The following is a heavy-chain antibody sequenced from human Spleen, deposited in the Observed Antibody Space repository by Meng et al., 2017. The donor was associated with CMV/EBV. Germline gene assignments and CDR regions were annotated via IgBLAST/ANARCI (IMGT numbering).Heavy chain of an antibody. D-gene: IGHD1-26*01. CDR3: ARGDSGSYYNREEAFDY. CDR2: ISSSSSTI. J-gene: IGHJ4*02. CDR1: GFTFSRYS. Sequence: GESLKISCAASGFTFSRYSMNWVRQAPGKGLEWVSYISSSSSTIYYADSVKGRFTISRDNAKNSLYLQMNSLRAEDTAVYYCARGDSGSYYNREEAFDYWGQGTLVTVSS. V-gene: IGHV3-48*04.